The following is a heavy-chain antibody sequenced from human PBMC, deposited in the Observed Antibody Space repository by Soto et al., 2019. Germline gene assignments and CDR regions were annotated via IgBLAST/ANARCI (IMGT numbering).Heavy chain of an antibody. CDR1: GYTFSNYY. Sequence: QVHLVQSGAEVKRPGVSVKVSCKASGYTFSNYYMHWVRQVPGHGLEWMGIINPSGGGTTYAQRFRGILTVTRDTSTRTVYMERSRLRSDDTAIYFCARAPQYGSAGYYYNFWGQGNLVTVSS. CDR2: INPSGGGT. J-gene: IGHJ4*02. D-gene: IGHD3-10*01. CDR3: ARAPQYGSAGYYYNF. V-gene: IGHV1-46*01.